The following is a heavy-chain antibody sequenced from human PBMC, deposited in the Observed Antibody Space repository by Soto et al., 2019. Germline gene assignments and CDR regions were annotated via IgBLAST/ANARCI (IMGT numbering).Heavy chain of an antibody. V-gene: IGHV1-69*13. Sequence: SVTVSCQASGGTFSSYAISWVRQAPGQGLEWMGGIIPIFGTANYAQKFQGRVTITADESTSTVYMELSSLRSEDTAVYYCARRPVATMPLFDYWGQGTLVTVSS. D-gene: IGHD5-12*01. J-gene: IGHJ4*02. CDR1: GGTFSSYA. CDR3: ARRPVATMPLFDY. CDR2: IIPIFGTA.